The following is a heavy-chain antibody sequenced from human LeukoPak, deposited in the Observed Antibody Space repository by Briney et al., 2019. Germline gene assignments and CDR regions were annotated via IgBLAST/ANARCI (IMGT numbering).Heavy chain of an antibody. CDR2: INSDGTST. D-gene: IGHD5-18*01. CDR1: GLTFSSYW. Sequence: GGSLRLSCAASGLTFSSYWMHWVRQAPGKGLVWVSRINSDGTSTSYADSVKGRFTISRDNAKDTLYLQMNSLRAEDTAVYYCARHSSRYTYDFDSWGQGTLVTVSS. J-gene: IGHJ4*02. V-gene: IGHV3-74*01. CDR3: ARHSSRYTYDFDS.